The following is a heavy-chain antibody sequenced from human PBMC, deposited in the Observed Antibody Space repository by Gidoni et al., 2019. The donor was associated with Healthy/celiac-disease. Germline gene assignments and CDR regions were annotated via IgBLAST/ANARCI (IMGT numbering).Heavy chain of an antibody. V-gene: IGHV1-69*06. CDR3: ARDPFSPRWLVHEGGPPTYYYGMDV. Sequence: QVQLVQSGAEVKKPGSSVKVSCKASGGTFSSYAIGWVRQAPGQGLEWMGGIIPIFGTANYAQKFQGRVTITADKSTSTAYMELSSLRSEDTAVYYCARDPFSPRWLVHEGGPPTYYYGMDVWGKGTTVTVSS. J-gene: IGHJ6*04. D-gene: IGHD6-19*01. CDR2: IIPIFGTA. CDR1: GGTFSSYA.